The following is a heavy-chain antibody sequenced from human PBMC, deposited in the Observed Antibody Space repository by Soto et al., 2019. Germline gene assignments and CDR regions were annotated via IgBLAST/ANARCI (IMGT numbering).Heavy chain of an antibody. D-gene: IGHD7-27*01. V-gene: IGHV1-8*01. Sequence: QVQLVQSGAEVKKPGASVKVSCKASGYTFTSYDINWVRQATGQGFEWMGWMNPNSGNTGNAQKFQGRVTMTRDTSTTTAYMELSSLRSEDTAVYYCESCPRNWGFDYWGLGTLVTVSS. CDR1: GYTFTSYD. J-gene: IGHJ4*02. CDR3: ESCPRNWGFDY. CDR2: MNPNSGNT.